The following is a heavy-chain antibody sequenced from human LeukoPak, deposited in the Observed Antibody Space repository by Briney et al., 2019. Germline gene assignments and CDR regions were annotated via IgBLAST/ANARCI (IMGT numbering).Heavy chain of an antibody. D-gene: IGHD6-6*01. Sequence: GGSLRLSCAASGFTFSVYYMSWIRQAPGKGLEWVSYISSSGSTIYYADSVKGRFTISRDNAKNSLYLQMNSLRAEDTAVYYCAREGFSSSSSMYFDYWGQGTLVTVSS. CDR1: GFTFSVYY. J-gene: IGHJ4*02. CDR2: ISSSGSTI. V-gene: IGHV3-11*01. CDR3: AREGFSSSSSMYFDY.